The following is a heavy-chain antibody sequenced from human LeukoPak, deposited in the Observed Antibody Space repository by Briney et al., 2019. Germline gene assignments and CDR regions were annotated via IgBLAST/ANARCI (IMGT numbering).Heavy chain of an antibody. Sequence: PAETLSLTCTVSGGSIKSDCWSWVRQAPGKGLEWIGYISYRGSTNYNPSVKRGVIISIEPSKNQFSLKLSSVTAAATALYYCARHLYGDYVSDYWGQGTLVTVSS. CDR1: GGSIKSDC. CDR2: ISYRGST. D-gene: IGHD4-17*01. V-gene: IGHV4-59*08. CDR3: ARHLYGDYVSDY. J-gene: IGHJ4*02.